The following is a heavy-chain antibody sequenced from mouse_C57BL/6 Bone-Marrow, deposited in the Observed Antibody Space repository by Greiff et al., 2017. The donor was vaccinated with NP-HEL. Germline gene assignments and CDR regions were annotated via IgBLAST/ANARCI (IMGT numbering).Heavy chain of an antibody. D-gene: IGHD2-5*01. CDR2: ISDGGSYT. CDR1: GFTFSSYA. CDR3: ARDHYSNYRFAY. J-gene: IGHJ3*01. Sequence: EVQLVESGGGLVKPGGSLKLSCAASGFTFSSYAMSWVRQTPEKRLEWVATISDGGSYTYYPDNVKGRITISRDNAKNNLYLQMSHLKSEDTARYYCARDHYSNYRFAYWGQGTLVTVSA. V-gene: IGHV5-4*01.